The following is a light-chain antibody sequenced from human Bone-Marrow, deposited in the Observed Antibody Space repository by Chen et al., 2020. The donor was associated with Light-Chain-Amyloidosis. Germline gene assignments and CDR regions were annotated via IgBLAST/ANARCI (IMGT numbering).Light chain of an antibody. CDR2: EVT. V-gene: IGLV2-14*01. Sequence: QFLLTQPASVSGSPGQSIPIPCTGTSSDVGGDNHVSWYQQHPDKAPKLMIYEVTNRPSWVPDRFSGSKSDNTASLTISGLQTEDEADYFCSSYTITNTLVFGSGTRVTV. CDR3: SSYTITNTLV. CDR1: SSDVGGDNH. J-gene: IGLJ1*01.